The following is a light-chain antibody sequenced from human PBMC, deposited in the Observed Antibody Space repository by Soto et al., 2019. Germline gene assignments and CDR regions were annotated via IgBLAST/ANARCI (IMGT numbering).Light chain of an antibody. J-gene: IGLJ7*01. V-gene: IGLV1-47*01. CDR2: RNN. Sequence: QSVLTQPPSASGTPGQRVTISCSGSSSNIGNNYVYWYQQFPGTAPKLLVYRNNQRPSGVPDRFSGSKSGTSASLAISGVRSEDEAEYYCASWDHGLFGAVFGGGTQLTVL. CDR1: SSNIGNNY. CDR3: ASWDHGLFGAV.